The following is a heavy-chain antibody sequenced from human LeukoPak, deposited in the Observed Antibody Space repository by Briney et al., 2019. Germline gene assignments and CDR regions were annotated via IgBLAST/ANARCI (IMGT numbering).Heavy chain of an antibody. CDR2: ISSSSSYI. D-gene: IGHD3-10*01. CDR3: ARDGVTMVRGKYDY. V-gene: IGHV3-21*01. Sequence: GGSLRLSCAASGFTFSSYSMNWVRQAPGKGLEWVSSISSSSSYIYYADSVKGRFTISRDNAKNSLYLQMNSLRAEDTAVYYCARDGVTMVRGKYDYWGQGTLVTVSS. J-gene: IGHJ4*02. CDR1: GFTFSSYS.